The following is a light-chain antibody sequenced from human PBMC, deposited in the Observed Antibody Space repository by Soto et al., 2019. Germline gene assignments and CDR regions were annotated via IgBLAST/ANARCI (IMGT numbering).Light chain of an antibody. V-gene: IGKV1-9*01. CDR2: TAS. Sequence: DIQLTQSPSFLSASVGDSVTVTCRASQGINSYLAWYQQKPGKAPKLLIYTASTLQSGVPSRFSGSGSGTEFTLTITSLQPEDFAAYYCQQLYSYPLTFGGGTKVEIK. CDR3: QQLYSYPLT. J-gene: IGKJ4*01. CDR1: QGINSY.